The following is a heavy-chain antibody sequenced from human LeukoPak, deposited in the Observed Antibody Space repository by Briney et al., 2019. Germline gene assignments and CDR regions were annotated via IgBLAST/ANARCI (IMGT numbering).Heavy chain of an antibody. V-gene: IGHV4-39*07. CDR3: ARVGVGTTIWLLDY. J-gene: IGHJ4*02. CDR1: NGSISSSAYY. D-gene: IGHD1-26*01. CDR2: VYFSGIT. Sequence: SETLSLTCTVSNGSISSSAYYWGWVRQSPGKGLQWIGSVYFSGITYYNESLKSRLTISVDKSNNQFSLKVRSVTAADTAVYYCARVGVGTTIWLLDYWGQGTLVTVSS.